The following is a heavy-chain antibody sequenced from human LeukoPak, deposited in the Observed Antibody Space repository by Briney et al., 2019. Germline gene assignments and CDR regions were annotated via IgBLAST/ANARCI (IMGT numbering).Heavy chain of an antibody. V-gene: IGHV3-11*04. CDR1: GFSFSDYA. Sequence: PGGSLRLSCAASGFSFSDYAMNWIRQAPGKGLEWVSYISTSGTTIFSADSVKGRFTVSRDNAKNSLYLQMNSLRVEDTAVYYCARGGFIAAAGDYWGQGTLVTVSS. D-gene: IGHD6-13*01. CDR2: ISTSGTTI. J-gene: IGHJ4*02. CDR3: ARGGFIAAAGDY.